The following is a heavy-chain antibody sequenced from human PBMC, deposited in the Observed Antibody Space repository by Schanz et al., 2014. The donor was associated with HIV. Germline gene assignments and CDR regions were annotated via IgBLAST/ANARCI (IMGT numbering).Heavy chain of an antibody. CDR1: GFAFSDYY. CDR2: ISKSGNTI. J-gene: IGHJ6*02. V-gene: IGHV3-11*01. CDR3: ARDTVRGVKDSMDV. Sequence: VQLVESGGGLVKPGESLRLSCATSGFAFSDYYMSWIRQAPGKGLEWAAYISKSGNTIYYADSVKGRFTISRDNANNSLFLQMNSLTAEDTAVYYCARDTVRGVKDSMDVWGQGTTVTVTS. D-gene: IGHD3-10*01.